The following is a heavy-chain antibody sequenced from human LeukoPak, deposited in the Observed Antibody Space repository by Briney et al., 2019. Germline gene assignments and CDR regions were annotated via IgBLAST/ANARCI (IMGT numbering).Heavy chain of an antibody. CDR3: ARSGSSGRPFDY. CDR1: GFTFSSYW. V-gene: IGHV3-74*01. CDR2: INSDGSST. J-gene: IGHJ4*02. D-gene: IGHD6-19*01. Sequence: GESLRLSCAASGFTFSSYWMHWVRQAPGKGLVWVSRINSDGSSTSYADSVKGRFTISRDSAKNTLYLQMNSLRAEDTAVYYCARSGSSGRPFDYWGQGTLVTVSS.